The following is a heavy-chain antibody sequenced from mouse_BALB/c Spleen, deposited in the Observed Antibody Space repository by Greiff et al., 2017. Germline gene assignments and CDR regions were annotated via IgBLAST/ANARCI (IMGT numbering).Heavy chain of an antibody. J-gene: IGHJ3*01. CDR3: ARGLEWFAY. V-gene: IGHV5-6-5*01. Sequence: EVKLVESGGGLVQPGGSRKLSCAASGFTFSSYAMSWVRQTPEKRLEWVASISSGGSTYYPDSVKGRFTISRDNARNILYLQMSSLRSEDTAMYYCARGLEWFAYWGQGTLVTVSA. CDR2: ISSGGST. CDR1: GFTFSSYA. D-gene: IGHD4-1*01.